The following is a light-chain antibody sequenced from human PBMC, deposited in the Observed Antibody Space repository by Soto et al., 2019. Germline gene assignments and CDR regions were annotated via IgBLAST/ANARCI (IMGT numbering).Light chain of an antibody. J-gene: IGKJ1*01. V-gene: IGKV1-5*01. CDR2: DAS. CDR3: QQYNSYGWT. CDR1: QGVSDW. Sequence: DIPMTQSPSSVSASVGASVTITCRASQGVSDWVAWYQQKPGKAPKLLIYDASSLESGVPSRFSGSGSGTAFTLTISSLQPDDFATYYCQQYNSYGWTFGQGTKVDIK.